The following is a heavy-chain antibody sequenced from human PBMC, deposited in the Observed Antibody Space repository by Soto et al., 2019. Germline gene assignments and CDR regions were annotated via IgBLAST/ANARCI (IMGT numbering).Heavy chain of an antibody. D-gene: IGHD3-10*01. CDR3: TSLYASGSP. CDR2: IRSKANNYAT. CDR1: GFTFSGSA. Sequence: EVQLVESGGGLVQPGGSLKLSCVVSGFTFSGSAMHWVRQASGKGLEWVGRIRSKANNYATAYAASVKGRFTISRHDSKPTAHLQTNSLKPEDTAVYYCTSLYASGSPWGQGTLVTVSS. V-gene: IGHV3-73*02. J-gene: IGHJ4*02.